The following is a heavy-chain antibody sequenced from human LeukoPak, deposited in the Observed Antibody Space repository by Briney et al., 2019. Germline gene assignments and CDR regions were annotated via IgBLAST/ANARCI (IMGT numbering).Heavy chain of an antibody. D-gene: IGHD1-26*01. CDR2: IYYSGST. CDR3: ARRGSGNYYNFGI. V-gene: IGHV4-59*01. J-gene: IGHJ3*02. CDR1: GASISSNY. Sequence: SETLSLSCTVSGASISSNYWSWIRQPPGKGLEWIGYIYYSGSTNYNPSLKSRVTISVDTSKNRFSLKLSSVTAADTAVYYCARRGSGNYYNFGIWGQGTMVTVSS.